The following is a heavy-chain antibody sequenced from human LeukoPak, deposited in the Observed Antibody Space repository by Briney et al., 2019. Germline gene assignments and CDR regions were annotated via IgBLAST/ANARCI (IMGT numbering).Heavy chain of an antibody. CDR1: GFTFTTYA. Sequence: GGSLRLSCAASGFTFTTYAMTWVRQAPGKGLEWVSGISKSGGAIYYADSVKGRFTISRENSKNTLYLQMNSLRVEDTAVYYCANRIPELPTHWGQGTLVTVSS. CDR3: ANRIPELPTH. V-gene: IGHV3-23*01. CDR2: ISKSGGAI. D-gene: IGHD1-7*01. J-gene: IGHJ4*02.